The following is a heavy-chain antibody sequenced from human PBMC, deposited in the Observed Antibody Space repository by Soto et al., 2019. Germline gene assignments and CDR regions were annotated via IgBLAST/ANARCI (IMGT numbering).Heavy chain of an antibody. J-gene: IGHJ4*02. D-gene: IGHD6-19*01. Sequence: QVLLQESGPGLVQPSGTLSLSCVVSGVSIGSNYYWGWVRQPPGKGLERLGDMSHIGSVNYNPSLKRRVTISMDKSHNQFSLKLSSVTAADTAVYYCARSLGWSAIDYWGQGTRVIVSS. V-gene: IGHV4-4*02. CDR1: GVSIGSNYY. CDR2: MSHIGSV. CDR3: ARSLGWSAIDY.